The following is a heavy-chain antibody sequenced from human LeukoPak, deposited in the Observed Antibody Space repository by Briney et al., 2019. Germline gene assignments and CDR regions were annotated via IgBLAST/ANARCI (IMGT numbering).Heavy chain of an antibody. CDR2: ISSSSSYI. J-gene: IGHJ3*02. D-gene: IGHD4-17*01. V-gene: IGHV3-21*01. CDR1: GFTFSSYS. CDR3: ARDLGRVIYDYGDSDEAFDI. Sequence: SGGSLRLSCAASGFTFSSYSMNWVRQAPGKGLEWVSSISSSSSYIYYADSVKGRFTISRDNAKNSLYLQMNSLRAEDTAVYYCARDLGRVIYDYGDSDEAFDIWGQGTMVTVSS.